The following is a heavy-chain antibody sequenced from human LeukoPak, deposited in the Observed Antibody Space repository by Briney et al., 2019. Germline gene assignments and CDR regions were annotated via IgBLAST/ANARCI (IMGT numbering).Heavy chain of an antibody. V-gene: IGHV4-59*12. Sequence: SETLSLTCTVSGGSISSYYWSWIRQPPGKGLEWIGFVYYSGSTYYNPSLLSRVTMSVDTSKNQFSLNLSSVTAADTAVYFCARSSLTGSFDYWGQGTLVTVSS. J-gene: IGHJ4*02. CDR2: VYYSGST. D-gene: IGHD3-9*01. CDR3: ARSSLTGSFDY. CDR1: GGSISSYY.